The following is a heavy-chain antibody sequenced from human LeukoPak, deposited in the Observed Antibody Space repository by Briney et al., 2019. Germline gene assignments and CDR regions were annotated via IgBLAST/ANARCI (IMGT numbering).Heavy chain of an antibody. J-gene: IGHJ6*02. V-gene: IGHV3-11*01. CDR3: ANTMMKSYYGMDV. Sequence: GGSLRLSCAASGFTFSDYYMSWIRQAPGKGLEWVSYISSSGSTVYYADSVKGRFTISRDNAKNSLYLQMNSLRAEDTAVYYCANTMMKSYYGMDVWGQGTTVTVSS. CDR2: ISSSGSTV. CDR1: GFTFSDYY. D-gene: IGHD3-22*01.